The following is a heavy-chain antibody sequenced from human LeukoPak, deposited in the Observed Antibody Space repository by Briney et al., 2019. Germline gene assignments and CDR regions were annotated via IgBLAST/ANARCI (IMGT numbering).Heavy chain of an antibody. D-gene: IGHD3-22*01. V-gene: IGHV3-30*02. CDR2: IQYDGSNK. J-gene: IGHJ6*03. CDR3: AKVYYGSSYYYMDV. Sequence: GGSLRLSCAASGFTFSSYGMHWVRQAPGKGLEWVAFIQYDGSNKYYADSVKGRFTISRDNSKNTLYLQMNSLRAEDTAVYYCAKVYYGSSYYYMDVWGKGTTVTVSS. CDR1: GFTFSSYG.